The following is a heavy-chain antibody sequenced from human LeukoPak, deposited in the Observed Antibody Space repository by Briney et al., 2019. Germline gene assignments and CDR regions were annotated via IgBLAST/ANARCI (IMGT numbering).Heavy chain of an antibody. Sequence: GESLKISCQASGYSFTSYWIAWVRQMPGKGLECMGIIYPGDSDTRYSPSFQGQVTISADKSINTAYLQWSSLKASDTAMYYCASTPRGYYGGLDYWGQGTLVTVSS. CDR2: IYPGDSDT. CDR3: ASTPRGYYGGLDY. D-gene: IGHD4-23*01. CDR1: GYSFTSYW. J-gene: IGHJ4*02. V-gene: IGHV5-51*01.